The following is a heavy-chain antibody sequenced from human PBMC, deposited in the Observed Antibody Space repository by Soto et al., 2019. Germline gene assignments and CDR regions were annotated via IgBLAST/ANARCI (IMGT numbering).Heavy chain of an antibody. CDR3: AKDTVAGQNWFDP. CDR2: FDNGGNT. J-gene: IGHJ5*02. CDR1: GFTVSRYY. V-gene: IGHV3-66*01. D-gene: IGHD6-19*01. Sequence: PGGSLRLSCAVSGFTVSRYYMSWVRQPPGKGPEWVALFDNGGNTYYAESVKGRFTISRDSSENTLHLQLNSLRAEDTAVYYCAKDTVAGQNWFDPWGQGTLVTVSS.